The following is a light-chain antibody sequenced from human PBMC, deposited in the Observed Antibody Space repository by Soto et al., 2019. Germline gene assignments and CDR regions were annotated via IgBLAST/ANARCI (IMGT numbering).Light chain of an antibody. V-gene: IGKV3-20*01. Sequence: EIVLTQSPGTLSLSPGERATLSCRASQSVSSSYLAWYQQKPGQAPRLLIYGASSRATGIPDRFSGSGSGTDFTLTISRLEPEDFAVYYCQQYGSSPPKTFGQGTGGYQ. CDR3: QQYGSSPPKT. CDR2: GAS. J-gene: IGKJ1*01. CDR1: QSVSSSY.